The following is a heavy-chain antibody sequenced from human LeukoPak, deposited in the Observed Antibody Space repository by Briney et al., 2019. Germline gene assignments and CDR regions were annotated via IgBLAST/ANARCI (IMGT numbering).Heavy chain of an antibody. V-gene: IGHV3-23*01. CDR3: AKGRGYCTGGGCYSDY. CDR2: ISGSDGST. CDR1: GFTFSNYA. D-gene: IGHD2-8*02. Sequence: GGSLRLSCTASGFTFSNYAMSWVRQAPGKGLEWVSTISGSDGSTYYADSVKGRFTIPRDNSKNTLYLQMNSLRVEDTAIYYCAKGRGYCTGGGCYSDYWGQGTLVTVSS. J-gene: IGHJ4*02.